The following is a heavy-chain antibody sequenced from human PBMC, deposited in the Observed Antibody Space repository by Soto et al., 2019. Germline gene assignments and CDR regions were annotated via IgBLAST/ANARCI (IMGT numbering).Heavy chain of an antibody. V-gene: IGHV4-38-2*02. CDR2: IYHTGTT. J-gene: IGHJ4*02. CDR1: GFSISSDYF. Sequence: SETLSLTCAVSGFSISSDYFWGWIRQPPGKGLEWIGSIYHTGTTYYSPSLKSRATIFLDTPKNQFSLNLTSVTAADTAIYYCARDGLRYFDSSGYYSGHTLDYWGQGDRVTVSS. D-gene: IGHD3-22*01. CDR3: ARDGLRYFDSSGYYSGHTLDY.